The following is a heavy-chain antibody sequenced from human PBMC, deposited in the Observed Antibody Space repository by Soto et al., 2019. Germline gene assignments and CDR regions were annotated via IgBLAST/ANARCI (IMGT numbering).Heavy chain of an antibody. Sequence: GSLRLSCAASGFTFSSYWMSWVRQAPGKGLEWVANIKQDGSEKYYVDSVKGRFTISRDNAKNSLYLQMNSLRAEDTAVYYCAREGIVVVPAAITHYYYGMDVWGQGTTVTV. D-gene: IGHD2-2*01. J-gene: IGHJ6*02. CDR3: AREGIVVVPAAITHYYYGMDV. V-gene: IGHV3-7*01. CDR1: GFTFSSYW. CDR2: IKQDGSEK.